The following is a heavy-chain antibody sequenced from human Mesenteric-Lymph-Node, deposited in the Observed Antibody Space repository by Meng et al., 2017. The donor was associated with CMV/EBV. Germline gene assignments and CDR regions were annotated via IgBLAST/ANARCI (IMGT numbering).Heavy chain of an antibody. V-gene: IGHV3-53*01. CDR2: IYSGGST. CDR1: GFSVNNHY. Sequence: GESLKISCAASGFSVNNHYMYWVRQAPGKGLEWVSLIYSGGSTYYTDSVKGRFTISRDNSKNTLYLQVNSLRADDTAVYYCARGWQSPPHIDYWGQGTLVTVSS. J-gene: IGHJ4*02. CDR3: ARGWQSPPHIDY.